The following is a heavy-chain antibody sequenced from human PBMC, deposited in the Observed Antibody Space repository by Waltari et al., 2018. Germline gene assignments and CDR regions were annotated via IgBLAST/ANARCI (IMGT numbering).Heavy chain of an antibody. V-gene: IGHV4-4*07. CDR1: GDSINSYF. J-gene: IGHJ4*02. Sequence: QVQLQESGPGLVKPSETLSLTCTVSGDSINSYFWNWIRQPAGKGLEWIGRIHSGGRLGYNATLKSRVTLSVDTSKNQLSRRVRSVTAADTAVYYCAREETYYYDSSVYFDYWGQGALVTVSS. CDR2: IHSGGRL. D-gene: IGHD3-22*01. CDR3: AREETYYYDSSVYFDY.